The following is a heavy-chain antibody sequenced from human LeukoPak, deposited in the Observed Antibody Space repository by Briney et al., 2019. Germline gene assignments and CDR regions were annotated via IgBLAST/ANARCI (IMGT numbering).Heavy chain of an antibody. J-gene: IGHJ4*02. CDR3: ARDALHDQDYGDYIIGSPDY. Sequence: GASVKVSCKASGGTFSSYAISWVRQAPGQGLEWMGGIIPIFGTANYAQKFQGRVTMTRDMSTSTVYMELSSLRSEDTAVYYCARDALHDQDYGDYIIGSPDYWGQGTLVTVSS. V-gene: IGHV1-69*05. D-gene: IGHD4-17*01. CDR1: GGTFSSYA. CDR2: IIPIFGTA.